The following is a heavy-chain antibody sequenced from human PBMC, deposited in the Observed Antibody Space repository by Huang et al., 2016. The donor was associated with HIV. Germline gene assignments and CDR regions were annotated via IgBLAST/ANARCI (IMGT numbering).Heavy chain of an antibody. J-gene: IGHJ4*02. V-gene: IGHV4-39*01. CDR3: ARRNYDFWSGFETPSFDY. CDR2: MYDSGST. D-gene: IGHD3-3*01. CDR1: SGSITSSGYY. Sequence: QLQLQESGPGLVKPSETLSLTCSVSSGSITSSGYYWGWIRQPPGKGLGWIGSMYDSGSTYYNPSLKRRVTISVDTSKNQFSLKLTSVTAADTAVYYCARRNYDFWSGFETPSFDYWGQGTLVTVSS.